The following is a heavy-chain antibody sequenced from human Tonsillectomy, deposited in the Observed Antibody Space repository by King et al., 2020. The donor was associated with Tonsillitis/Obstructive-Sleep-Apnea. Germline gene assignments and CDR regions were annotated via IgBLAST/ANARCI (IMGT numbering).Heavy chain of an antibody. CDR2: IHCGDSNT. Sequence: QLVQSGAEVKKPGESLKISCKGSGYSFPNYLIGLVRLMPGKGLEWMGLIHCGDSNTRYCPSFEGQVTISAAKSTDTAYLQGSSLKASDSAIAYRARHSIAGTDYFDYWGQGTLVTVPS. CDR3: ARHSIAGTDYFDY. J-gene: IGHJ4*02. V-gene: IGHV5-51*01. CDR1: GYSFPNYL. D-gene: IGHD1-14*01.